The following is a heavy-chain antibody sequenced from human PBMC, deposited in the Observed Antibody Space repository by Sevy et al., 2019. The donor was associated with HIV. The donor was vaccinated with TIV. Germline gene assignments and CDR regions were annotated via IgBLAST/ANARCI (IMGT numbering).Heavy chain of an antibody. Sequence: SETLSLTCTVSGGSISSGGYYWSWIRQHPGKGLEWIGYIYYSGSTYYNPSLKSRVTISVDTSKNQFSLKLSSVTAAGTAVYYCARESRRGKQHNWFDPWGQGTLVTVSS. D-gene: IGHD1-1*01. J-gene: IGHJ5*02. CDR1: GGSISSGGYY. V-gene: IGHV4-31*03. CDR2: IYYSGST. CDR3: ARESRRGKQHNWFDP.